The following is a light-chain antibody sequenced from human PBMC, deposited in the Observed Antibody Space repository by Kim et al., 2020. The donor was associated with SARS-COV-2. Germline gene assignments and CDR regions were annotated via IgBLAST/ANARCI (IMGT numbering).Light chain of an antibody. CDR1: KLGNKY. CDR3: QAWDSRTNWV. V-gene: IGLV3-1*01. Sequence: SYELTQPPSVSVSPGQTASITCSGDKLGNKYACWYQQKPGQSPVVVIYQDSKRPSGMPERFSGSNSGNTATLTISGTQAMDEADYYCQAWDSRTNWVFGGGTQLTVL. CDR2: QDS. J-gene: IGLJ3*02.